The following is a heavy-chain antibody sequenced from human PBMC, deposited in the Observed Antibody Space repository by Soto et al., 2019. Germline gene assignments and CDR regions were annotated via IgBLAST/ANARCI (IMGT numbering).Heavy chain of an antibody. J-gene: IGHJ6*02. Sequence: ASVKVSCKASGGTFSSYAISWVRQAPGQGLEWMGGIIPIFGTANYAQKFQGRVTITADESTSTAYMWLSSLRSEDTAVYYCARDRVVVVPAATKTNYYYYGMDVWGQGTTVTVSS. D-gene: IGHD2-2*01. CDR1: GGTFSSYA. CDR2: IIPIFGTA. V-gene: IGHV1-69*13. CDR3: ARDRVVVVPAATKTNYYYYGMDV.